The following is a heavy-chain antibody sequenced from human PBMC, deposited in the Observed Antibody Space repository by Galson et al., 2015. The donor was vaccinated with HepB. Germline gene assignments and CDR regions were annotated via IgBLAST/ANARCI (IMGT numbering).Heavy chain of an antibody. Sequence: SVKVSCKASGYTFTGYYMHWVRQAPGQGLEWMGWINPNSGGTNYAQKFQGRVTMTRDTSISTAYMELSRLRSDDTAVYYCARGYCSSTSCYIRFEDWFDPWGQGTLVTVSS. J-gene: IGHJ5*02. D-gene: IGHD2-2*02. CDR2: INPNSGGT. CDR3: ARGYCSSTSCYIRFEDWFDP. CDR1: GYTFTGYY. V-gene: IGHV1-2*02.